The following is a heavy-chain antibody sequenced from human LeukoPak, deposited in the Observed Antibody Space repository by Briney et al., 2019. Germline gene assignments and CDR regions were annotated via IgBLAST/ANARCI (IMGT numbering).Heavy chain of an antibody. CDR2: LVRHDDK. CDR1: GFSLSTSGMC. V-gene: IGHV2-70*20. D-gene: IGHD5-24*01. Sequence: SGPALAKPTQTRTLTCTFSGFSLSTSGMCVSWVRQPPGKALECLALLVRHDDKYYSTSLKTRLTISKDTSKNQVVLTMTNMDPVDTATYDCARIRYGDGYNAFDIWGKGTMVTVSS. J-gene: IGHJ3*02. CDR3: ARIRYGDGYNAFDI.